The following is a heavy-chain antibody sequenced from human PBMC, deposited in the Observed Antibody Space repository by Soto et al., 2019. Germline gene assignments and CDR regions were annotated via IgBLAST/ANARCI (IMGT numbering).Heavy chain of an antibody. V-gene: IGHV3-30-3*01. J-gene: IGHJ6*02. CDR2: ISYDGSNK. D-gene: IGHD3-10*01. Sequence: SLRLSCAASGFTFSSYAMHWVRQAPGKGLEWVAVISYDGSNKYYADSVKGRFTISRDNSKNTLYLQMNSLRAEDTAVYYCARVLFEGSEPYGMDVWGQGTTVTVSS. CDR3: ARVLFEGSEPYGMDV. CDR1: GFTFSSYA.